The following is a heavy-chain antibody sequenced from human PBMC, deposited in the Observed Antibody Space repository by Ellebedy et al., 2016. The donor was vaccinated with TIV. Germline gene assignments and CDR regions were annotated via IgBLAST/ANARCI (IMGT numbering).Heavy chain of an antibody. CDR3: ARDRYYGSGDYFDD. CDR2: IRPNRGDT. CDR1: GYTLPTFY. V-gene: IGHV1-2*02. J-gene: IGHJ4*02. D-gene: IGHD3-10*01. Sequence: ASVKVSCXTSGYTLPTFYIHWVRQAPGQGLEWMGWIRPNRGDTNCPQKFQDRVTMTSDTSISTAYMELSSLRFNDTAVYYCARDRYYGSGDYFDDWGQGTLVTVSS.